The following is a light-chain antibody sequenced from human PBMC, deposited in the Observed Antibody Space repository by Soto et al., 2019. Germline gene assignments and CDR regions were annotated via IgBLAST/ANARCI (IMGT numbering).Light chain of an antibody. CDR3: SAYAGSNNFV. Sequence: QSVLTQPRSVSASPGQSVTISCTGTSSDVGRYDYVSWYQQHLGKAPKLIIYEVSQRPSGVPDRFSGSKSGNTASLTVSGLQTEDEADYYCSAYAGSNNFVFGSGTKVTVL. CDR1: SSDVGRYDY. J-gene: IGLJ1*01. CDR2: EVS. V-gene: IGLV2-8*01.